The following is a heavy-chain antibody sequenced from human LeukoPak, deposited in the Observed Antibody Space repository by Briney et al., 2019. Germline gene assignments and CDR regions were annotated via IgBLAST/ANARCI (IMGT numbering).Heavy chain of an antibody. D-gene: IGHD3-22*01. CDR2: ISGSGGST. V-gene: IGHV3-23*01. CDR1: GFTFSSYA. J-gene: IGHJ3*01. CDR3: AKDRVYYDSSGYYPH. Sequence: GGSLRLSCAASGFTFSSYAMSWVRQAPGKGLEWVSAISGSGGSTYYADSVKGRFTISRDNSKNTLYLQMNSLRAEDTAVYYCAKDRVYYDSSGYYPHWGQGTMVTVSS.